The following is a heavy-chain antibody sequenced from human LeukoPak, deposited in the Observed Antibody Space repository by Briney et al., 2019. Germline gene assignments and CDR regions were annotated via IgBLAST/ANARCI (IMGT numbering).Heavy chain of an antibody. V-gene: IGHV1-3*01. D-gene: IGHD2-2*01. CDR1: GYTFTSYG. CDR3: AGGLLYCSSTSCPPTAG. CDR2: INAGNGNT. J-gene: IGHJ4*02. Sequence: ASVKVSCKASGYTFTSYGISWVRQAPGQGLEWMGWINAGNGNTKYSQKFQGRVTITRDTSASTAYMELSSLRSEDTAVYYCAGGLLYCSSTSCPPTAGWGQGTLVTVSS.